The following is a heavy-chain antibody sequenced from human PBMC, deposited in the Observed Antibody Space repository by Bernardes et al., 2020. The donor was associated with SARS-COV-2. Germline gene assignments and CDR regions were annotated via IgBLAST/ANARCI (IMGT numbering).Heavy chain of an antibody. CDR3: ARLAREGWVVVPAASAGALDP. Sequence: SETLSLACTVSGGSISSSSYYWGWIRQPPGKGLEWIGSIYYSGSTYYNPSLKSRVTISVDTSKNQFSLKLSSVTAADTAVYYCARLAREGWVVVPAASAGALDPWGQGTLVTVSS. V-gene: IGHV4-39*01. J-gene: IGHJ5*02. CDR1: GGSISSSSYY. D-gene: IGHD2-2*01. CDR2: IYYSGST.